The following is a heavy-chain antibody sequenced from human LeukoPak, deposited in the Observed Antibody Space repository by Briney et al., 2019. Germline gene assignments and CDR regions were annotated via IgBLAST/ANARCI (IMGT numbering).Heavy chain of an antibody. Sequence: GAPVKVSCKASGYTFTGYYIHWVRQAPGQGLEWMGWINPNSGGTNYAQKFQGRVTMTRDTSISTAYMELSRLRSDDTAVYYCARDRSGYCSSTSCYVSDINWFDPWGQGTLVTVSS. V-gene: IGHV1-2*02. CDR3: ARDRSGYCSSTSCYVSDINWFDP. D-gene: IGHD2-2*01. CDR1: GYTFTGYY. CDR2: INPNSGGT. J-gene: IGHJ5*02.